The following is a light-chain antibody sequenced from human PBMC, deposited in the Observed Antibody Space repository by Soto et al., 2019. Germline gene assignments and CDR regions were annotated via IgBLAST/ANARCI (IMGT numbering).Light chain of an antibody. J-gene: IGKJ1*01. Sequence: DIQMPQSPSTLSASVGDRVTITCRASQSISSWLAWYQQKPGKAPKLLIYKASNLESGVPSRFSGIGSGTEFTLTISSLQPDDFATYYCQQYNSYWTFGQGTNVEVK. CDR3: QQYNSYWT. CDR2: KAS. CDR1: QSISSW. V-gene: IGKV1-5*03.